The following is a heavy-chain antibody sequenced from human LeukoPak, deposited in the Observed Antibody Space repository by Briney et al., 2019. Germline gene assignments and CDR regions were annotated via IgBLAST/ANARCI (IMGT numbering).Heavy chain of an antibody. J-gene: IGHJ4*02. CDR1: GYSFTNYW. Sequence: GESLKISCKGSGYSFTNYWISWVRQMPGEGLEWMGRIDPSDSYTKYSPSFEGHVTISVDESISTAFLQWNSLKASDSAMYYCATGASKVTTDFANYWGQGTQVAVSS. CDR2: IDPSDSYT. D-gene: IGHD4-17*01. V-gene: IGHV5-10-1*01. CDR3: ATGASKVTTDFANY.